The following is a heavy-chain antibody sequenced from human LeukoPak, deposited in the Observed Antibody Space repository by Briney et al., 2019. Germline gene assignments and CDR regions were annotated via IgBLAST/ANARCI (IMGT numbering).Heavy chain of an antibody. Sequence: GGXLRLSCTASGFTFSNAWMTWVRQAPGKGLEWVGRVKRIIDGETTQYAAPVKGRFVISRDDSKTTVYLQMNSLKTEDTAMYYCTTDSGAYWGQGSLVTVSS. CDR3: TTDSGAY. CDR2: VKRIIDGETT. J-gene: IGHJ4*02. D-gene: IGHD3-10*01. V-gene: IGHV3-15*01. CDR1: GFTFSNAW.